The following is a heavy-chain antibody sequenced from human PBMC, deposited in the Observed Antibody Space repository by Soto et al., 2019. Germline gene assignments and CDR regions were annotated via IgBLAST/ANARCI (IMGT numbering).Heavy chain of an antibody. CDR3: VAKRYCGGDCYFDY. D-gene: IGHD2-21*01. Sequence: ESGGGLVQPGGSPRLSCAASDFTFSSYAMHWVRQAPGKGLEYVSGISSNGGSTFYADAVKGRFTVSRDNSKNTLHLQMGSLRAEDMAVYYCVAKRYCGGDCYFDYWGQGTLVTVSS. J-gene: IGHJ4*02. CDR2: ISSNGGST. V-gene: IGHV3-64*07. CDR1: DFTFSSYA.